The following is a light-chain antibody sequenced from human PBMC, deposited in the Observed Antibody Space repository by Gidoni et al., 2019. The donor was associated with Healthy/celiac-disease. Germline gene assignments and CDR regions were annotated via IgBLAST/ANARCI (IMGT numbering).Light chain of an antibody. J-gene: IGLJ3*02. CDR3: SSYTSSSTPWV. CDR1: SSDVGGYNY. V-gene: IGLV2-14*01. CDR2: EVR. Sequence: QSALTQPASVSGSPGKSITISCTGTSSDVGGYNYVSWYQQHPGKAPKLMIYEVRNRPSGVSNRFSGSKSGNTASLTISGLQAEDEADYYCSSYTSSSTPWVFGGGTKLTVL.